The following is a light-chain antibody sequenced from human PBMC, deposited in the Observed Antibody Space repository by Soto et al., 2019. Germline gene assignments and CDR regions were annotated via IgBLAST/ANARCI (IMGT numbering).Light chain of an antibody. V-gene: IGKV1-39*01. Sequence: DIQMTQSPASLSSSVGDRVTITCRASERINNYLNWYQQKPGRAPKLLIYSASSLQSGIPSRFSGSGSGTDFTDFTLTISSLKPEDFETYYCQQTYMTPITFGQGTRLEIK. CDR2: SAS. J-gene: IGKJ5*01. CDR1: ERINNY. CDR3: QQTYMTPIT.